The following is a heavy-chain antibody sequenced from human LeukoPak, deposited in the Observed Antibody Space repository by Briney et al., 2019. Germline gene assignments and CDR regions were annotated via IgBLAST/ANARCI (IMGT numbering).Heavy chain of an antibody. CDR3: ARGGWSVDY. CDR2: INHSGST. D-gene: IGHD6-19*01. V-gene: IGHV4-34*01. CDR1: GGSFSGYY. J-gene: IGHJ4*02. Sequence: SETLSLTCAGYGGSFSGYYWSWIRQPPGKGLEWIGEINHSGSTNYNPSLKSRVTISVDTSKNQFSLKLSSVTAADTAVYYCARGGWSVDYWGQGTLVTVSS.